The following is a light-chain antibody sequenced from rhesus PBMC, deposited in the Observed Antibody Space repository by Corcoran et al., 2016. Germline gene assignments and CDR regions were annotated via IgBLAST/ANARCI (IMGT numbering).Light chain of an antibody. J-gene: IGKJ1*01. V-gene: IGKV3-35*01. CDR2: RTS. Sequence: EIVLTQSPTSMAVSQGESVTISCTASSSVTTSYLHWSQQKPGCPPRLLVYRTSSLASGVPAMFSGSGSGTSYTLTITSMEADDAASYYCQQGNSIPWTFGQGTKVEIK. CDR3: QQGNSIPWT. CDR1: SSVTTSY.